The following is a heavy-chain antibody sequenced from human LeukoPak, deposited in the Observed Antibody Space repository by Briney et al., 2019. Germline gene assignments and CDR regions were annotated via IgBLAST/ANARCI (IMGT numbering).Heavy chain of an antibody. V-gene: IGHV3-23*01. D-gene: IGHD5-18*01. J-gene: IGHJ5*02. CDR1: GFTFSSFA. CDR2: ISGSGEST. Sequence: GGSLRLSCAASGFTFSSFAINWVRQAPGKGLEWVSVISGSGESTYYTDSVKGRFTISRDNSKNTLFLQLNSLSAEDTAVYYCGRVSLSPRRGFGYGPVGFFDPWARGTLVTVSS. CDR3: GRVSLSPRRGFGYGPVGFFDP.